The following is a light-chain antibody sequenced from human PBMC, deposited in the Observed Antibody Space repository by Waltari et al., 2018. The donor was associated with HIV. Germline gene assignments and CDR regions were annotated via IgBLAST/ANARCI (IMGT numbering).Light chain of an antibody. Sequence: DIQMTQSPSTLSTYVGDRVTITCRASQSIGSWLAWYQQKSGKAPKLLLYKASSLERGVPSRFSGSGSGTEFTLTISSLQPDDLATYYCQQYKSYFAWTFGQGTKVEIK. J-gene: IGKJ1*01. CDR3: QQYKSYFAWT. CDR1: QSIGSW. CDR2: KAS. V-gene: IGKV1-5*03.